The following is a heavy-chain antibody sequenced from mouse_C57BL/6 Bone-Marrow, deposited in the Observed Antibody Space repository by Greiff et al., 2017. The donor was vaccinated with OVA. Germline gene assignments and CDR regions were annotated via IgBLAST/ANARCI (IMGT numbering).Heavy chain of an antibody. Sequence: VQLQQPGPELVKPGASVKISCKASGYTFTDYYMNWVKQSHGKSLEWIGDINPNNGGTSYNQKFKGKATLTVDKSSSTAYMELRSLTSEDSAVYYCANRWGYWGQGTTLTVSS. J-gene: IGHJ2*01. D-gene: IGHD2-3*01. V-gene: IGHV1-26*01. CDR3: ANRWGY. CDR2: INPNNGGT. CDR1: GYTFTDYY.